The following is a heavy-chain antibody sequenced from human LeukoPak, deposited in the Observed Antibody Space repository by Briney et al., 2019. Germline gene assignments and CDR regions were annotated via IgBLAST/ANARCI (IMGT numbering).Heavy chain of an antibody. J-gene: IGHJ4*02. V-gene: IGHV3-21*01. CDR1: GFTFSSYS. CDR3: ARESRRYGSGSSWVY. D-gene: IGHD3-10*01. Sequence: PGGSLRLSCAASGFTFSSYSMNWVRQAPGKGLEWVSSISSSSSYIYYADSVKGRFTISRDNAKNSLYLQMSSLRAEDTAVYYCARESRRYGSGSSWVYWGQGTLVTVSS. CDR2: ISSSSSYI.